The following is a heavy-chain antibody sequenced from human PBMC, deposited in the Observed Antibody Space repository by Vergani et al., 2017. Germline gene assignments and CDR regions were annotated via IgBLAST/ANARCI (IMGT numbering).Heavy chain of an antibody. J-gene: IGHJ6*03. CDR2: IYSGGST. D-gene: IGHD1-26*01. Sequence: EVQLVESGGGLIQPGGSLRLSCAASGFTVSSTFMSWVRKAPGKGLEWVSVIYSGGSTYYADSVKGRFTIYKDNSKNTLYRQMNSLRAEDTAVYYCARDKGGSDRSYDYYYMDVWGKGTTVTVSS. V-gene: IGHV3-53*01. CDR3: ARDKGGSDRSYDYYYMDV. CDR1: GFTVSSTF.